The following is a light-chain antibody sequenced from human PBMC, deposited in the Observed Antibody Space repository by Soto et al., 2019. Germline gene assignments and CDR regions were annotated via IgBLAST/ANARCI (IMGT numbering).Light chain of an antibody. J-gene: IGLJ2*01. Sequence: QSVLTQSSSASASMGSSVKLTCTLSSGHSSYIIAWHQQKPGKAPRYLMKLEGSGSYNKGSGVPDRFSGSSSGADRYLTISKLQFADEADYYCETWDSTTLVVGGGTKVTVL. V-gene: IGLV4-60*02. CDR1: SGHSSYI. CDR2: LEGSGSY. CDR3: ETWDSTTLV.